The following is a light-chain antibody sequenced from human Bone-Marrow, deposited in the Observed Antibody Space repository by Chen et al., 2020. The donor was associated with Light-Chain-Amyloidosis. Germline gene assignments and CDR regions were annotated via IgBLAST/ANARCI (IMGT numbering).Light chain of an antibody. Sequence: SYVLTQPSSVSVAPGQTATNACGGNNIGSTSVHWYQQTPGQAPLLVVYDDRDRPSGIPERSSGSNSGNTATLTISRVEAGDEAAYYCQVWDRSSDRPVFGGGTKLTVL. CDR3: QVWDRSSDRPV. J-gene: IGLJ3*02. CDR1: NIGSTS. V-gene: IGLV3-21*02. CDR2: DDR.